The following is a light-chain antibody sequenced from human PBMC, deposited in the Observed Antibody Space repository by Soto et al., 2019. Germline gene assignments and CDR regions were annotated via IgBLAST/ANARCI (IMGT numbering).Light chain of an antibody. CDR3: QQFNKYWT. Sequence: DIRMTQSPSTLSASVGDRVSITCRASQSISNNLAWYQQKPRKAPKLLIYKASTLASGVPSRFSGSGSGTEFTLTISSLQPDDFATYYCQQFNKYWTFGQGTKVEIK. J-gene: IGKJ1*01. CDR1: QSISNN. CDR2: KAS. V-gene: IGKV1-5*03.